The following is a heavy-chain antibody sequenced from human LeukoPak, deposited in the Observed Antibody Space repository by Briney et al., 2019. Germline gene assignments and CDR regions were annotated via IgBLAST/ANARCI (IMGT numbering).Heavy chain of an antibody. Sequence: SETLSLTCGVFGGSISSENWWNWVRQPPGKGLEWIGETYHAGHINYNPSLKSRVTISMDKSKNQLYLKVTSVTAADTAVYYCARYDVWGSYRAFDYWGQGTLVTVSS. V-gene: IGHV4-4*02. CDR2: TYHAGHI. D-gene: IGHD3-16*02. CDR1: GGSISSENW. CDR3: ARYDVWGSYRAFDY. J-gene: IGHJ4*02.